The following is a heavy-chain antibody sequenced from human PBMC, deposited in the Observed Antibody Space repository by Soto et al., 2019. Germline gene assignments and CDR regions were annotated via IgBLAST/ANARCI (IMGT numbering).Heavy chain of an antibody. CDR1: GFTFSSYS. V-gene: IGHV3-48*02. Sequence: GGSLRLSCAASGFTFSSYSMNWVRQAPGKGLEWVSYISSSSSTIYYADSVKGRFTISRDNAKNSLYLQMNSLRDEDTAVYYCARDQYSSGRYETDYSGQGPLVTVYS. D-gene: IGHD6-19*01. CDR3: ARDQYSSGRYETDY. J-gene: IGHJ4*02. CDR2: ISSSSSTI.